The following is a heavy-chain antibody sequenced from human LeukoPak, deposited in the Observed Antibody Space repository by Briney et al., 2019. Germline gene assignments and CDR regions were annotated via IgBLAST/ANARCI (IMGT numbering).Heavy chain of an antibody. D-gene: IGHD4-17*01. CDR1: GYTFTGYY. CDR2: INPNSGGT. V-gene: IGHV1-2*02. Sequence: GASVKVSCTASGYTFTGYYMHWVRQAPGQGLEWMGWINPNSGGTNYAQKFQGRVTMTRDTSISTAYMELSSLRSEDMAVYYCAKVAARYGDYYFDYWGQGTLVTVSS. CDR3: AKVAARYGDYYFDY. J-gene: IGHJ4*02.